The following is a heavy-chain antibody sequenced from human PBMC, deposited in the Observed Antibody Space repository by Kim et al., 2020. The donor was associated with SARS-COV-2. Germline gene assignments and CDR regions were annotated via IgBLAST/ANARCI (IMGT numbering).Heavy chain of an antibody. CDR1: GLTFISYA. D-gene: IGHD3-10*01. CDR3: AKLPVRGVPY. Sequence: GGSLRLSCAASGLTFISYAMSWVRQAPGKGLEWVSAISGNGDSTYYANSVKGRFTISRDNSKNTLYLQINSLRAEDTAVYYCAKLPVRGVPYWGQGTLVTVSS. J-gene: IGHJ4*02. CDR2: ISGNGDST. V-gene: IGHV3-23*01.